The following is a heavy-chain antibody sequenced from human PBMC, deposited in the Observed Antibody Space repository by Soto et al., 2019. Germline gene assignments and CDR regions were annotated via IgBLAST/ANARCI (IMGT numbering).Heavy chain of an antibody. Sequence: GGSLRLSCVGSGFTFSRYGMHWLRQAPGEGLEWMAVIVNDGSDRDYAASVAGRFTISRDDSKNTLYLQMDNLGVDDTAMYYCARDDDYEANGLDYWGQGTLVTVSS. J-gene: IGHJ4*02. CDR3: ARDDDYEANGLDY. CDR2: IVNDGSDR. D-gene: IGHD4-17*01. V-gene: IGHV3-33*01. CDR1: GFTFSRYG.